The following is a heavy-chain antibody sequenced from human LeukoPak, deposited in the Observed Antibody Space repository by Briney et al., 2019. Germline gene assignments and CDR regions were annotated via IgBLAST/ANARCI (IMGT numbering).Heavy chain of an antibody. Sequence: SVKVSFKSSGGTFSSYVISWVRQAPGKGLEWVGGIIPIFGTANKPYKFHGRLTIPEDESTSTAYMELSSLRSEDTAVYYCARAATRILDRELDIWGQGTMVRVSS. CDR3: ARAATRILDRELDI. D-gene: IGHD6-25*01. J-gene: IGHJ3*02. CDR2: IIPIFGTA. V-gene: IGHV1-69*13. CDR1: GGTFSSYV.